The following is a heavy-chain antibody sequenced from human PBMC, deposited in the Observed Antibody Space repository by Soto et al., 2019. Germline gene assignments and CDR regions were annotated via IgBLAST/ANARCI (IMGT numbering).Heavy chain of an antibody. CDR3: AKSLGVVAAKSYYYYMDV. Sequence: PGGSLRLSCAASGFTFSSYAMSWVRQAPGKGLEWVSAISGSGGSTYYADSVKGRFTISRDNSKNTLYLQMNSLRAEDTAVYYCAKSLGVVAAKSYYYYMDVWGKGTTVTVSS. CDR2: ISGSGGST. V-gene: IGHV3-23*01. CDR1: GFTFSSYA. D-gene: IGHD2-15*01. J-gene: IGHJ6*03.